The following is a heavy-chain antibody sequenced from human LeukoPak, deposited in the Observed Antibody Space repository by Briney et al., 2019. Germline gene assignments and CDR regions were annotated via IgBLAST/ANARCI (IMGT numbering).Heavy chain of an antibody. J-gene: IGHJ4*02. V-gene: IGHV4-4*07. CDR3: ARAEAVAGSYYFDY. CDR2: IYTSGST. D-gene: IGHD6-19*01. Sequence: SETLSLTCTVSGGSISSYYWSWIRQPAGKGLEWIGRIYTSGSTNYNPSLKSRVTMSVDTSKNQFSLKLSSVTAADTAVYYCARAEAVAGSYYFDYWGQGTLVTVSS. CDR1: GGSISSYY.